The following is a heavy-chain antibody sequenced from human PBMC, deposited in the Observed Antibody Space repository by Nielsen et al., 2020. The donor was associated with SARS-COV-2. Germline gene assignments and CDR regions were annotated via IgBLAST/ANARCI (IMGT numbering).Heavy chain of an antibody. V-gene: IGHV5-51*01. J-gene: IGHJ3*02. D-gene: IGHD2-21*01. CDR3: ATRLHDSFDM. Sequence: GESLKISCTGIGFSFNDFWIDWVRQSPGKGLEWMWIIWPGDSRTRYSPSLEGHVTVSVDKSTRTAYLRWSSLEASDTATYYCATRLHDSFDMWGQGTTVTVSS. CDR1: GFSFNDFW. CDR2: IWPGDSRT.